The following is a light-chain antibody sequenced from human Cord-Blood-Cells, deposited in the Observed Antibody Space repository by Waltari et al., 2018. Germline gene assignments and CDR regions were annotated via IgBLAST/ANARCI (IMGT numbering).Light chain of an antibody. CDR3: CSYAGRVV. J-gene: IGLJ2*01. CDR1: SSPVGSYNP. CDR2: EGS. V-gene: IGLV2-23*01. Sequence: QSALTQPASVSGSPAQSPTIPCTGTSSPVGSYNPVPWYQQHPGNAPKLLSYEGSKRPSVVSNRFSGSKSGNTASLTISGLQAEDEADYYCCSYAGRVVFGGGTKLTVL.